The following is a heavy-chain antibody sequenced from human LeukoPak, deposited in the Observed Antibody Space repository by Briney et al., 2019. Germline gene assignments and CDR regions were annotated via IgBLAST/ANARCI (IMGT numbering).Heavy chain of an antibody. D-gene: IGHD6-13*01. J-gene: IGHJ4*02. CDR1: GFTVSSYP. Sequence: GGSRRCSCSASGFTVSSYPRHWIRQAPGKGLEYVSAIGSNGENTYYADSVKGRFTISRDNSKNTLYLQMNSLRAEDTAVYYCAKEGYSSSWVAFDYWGQETMFRVSS. V-gene: IGHV3-64*04. CDR3: AKEGYSSSWVAFDY. CDR2: IGSNGENT.